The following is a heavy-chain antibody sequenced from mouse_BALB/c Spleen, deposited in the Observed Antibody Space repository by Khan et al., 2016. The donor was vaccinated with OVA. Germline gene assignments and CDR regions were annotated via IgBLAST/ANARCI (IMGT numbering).Heavy chain of an antibody. J-gene: IGHJ3*01. V-gene: IGHV1-7*01. CDR3: AREASTMITWFAY. Sequence: VQLQESGAELAKPGASVRMSCKASGYTFTTYWMHWVKQRPGQGLEWIGYINPITGYTEYNQRFKDKATLTADKSSSTAYMQLNSLTSEDSAVYYSAREASTMITWFAYWGQGTLVTVSA. D-gene: IGHD2-4*01. CDR2: INPITGYT. CDR1: GYTFTTYW.